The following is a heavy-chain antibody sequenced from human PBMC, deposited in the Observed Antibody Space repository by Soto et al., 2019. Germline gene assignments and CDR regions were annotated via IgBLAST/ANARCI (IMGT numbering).Heavy chain of an antibody. Sequence: SVKVSCKASGGTFSSYTISWVRQAPGQGLEWMGRIIPILGIANYAQKFQGRVTITADKSTSTAYMELSSLRSEDTAVYYCARDLPYSGYDSDHAFDIWGQGTTVTGSS. V-gene: IGHV1-69*04. CDR1: GGTFSSYT. CDR3: ARDLPYSGYDSDHAFDI. D-gene: IGHD5-12*01. J-gene: IGHJ3*02. CDR2: IIPILGIA.